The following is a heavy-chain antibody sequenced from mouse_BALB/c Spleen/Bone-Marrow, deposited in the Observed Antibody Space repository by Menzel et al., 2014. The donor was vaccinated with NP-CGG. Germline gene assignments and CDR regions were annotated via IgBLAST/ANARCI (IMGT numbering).Heavy chain of an antibody. CDR1: GYTLPNYT. CDR2: IVPSSDYT. V-gene: IGHV1-4*01. J-gene: IGHJ3*01. D-gene: IGHD4-1*01. Sequence: QVQLQQSGAELARPGASGKMSCKASGYTLPNYTIHGIGQRPDRGLEWIGYIVPSSDYTNYNQNFKDKATLTADKSSSTAYMQLNSLTSEDFAVYYCAREARTGAWFAYWGQGTLVTVSA. CDR3: AREARTGAWFAY.